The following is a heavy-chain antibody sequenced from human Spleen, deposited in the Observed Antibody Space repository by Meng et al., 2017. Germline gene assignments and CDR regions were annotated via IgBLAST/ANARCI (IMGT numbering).Heavy chain of an antibody. Sequence: QVQLQQWGAGLLKPSVTLSLTCVVYGGSFSGYYWSWIRQPPGKGLGWIGEINHSGSTNYNPSLKSRVTISVDTSKNQFSLKLSSVTAADTAVYYCASGRGSYRFFDYWGQGTLVTVSS. D-gene: IGHD1-26*01. V-gene: IGHV4-34*01. CDR1: GGSFSGYY. J-gene: IGHJ4*02. CDR3: ASGRGSYRFFDY. CDR2: INHSGST.